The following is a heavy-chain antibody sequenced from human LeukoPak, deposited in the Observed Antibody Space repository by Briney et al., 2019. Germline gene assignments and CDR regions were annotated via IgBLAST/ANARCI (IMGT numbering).Heavy chain of an antibody. CDR2: IWHDDSNK. Sequence: GRSLRLSCAASGFTFSRHGMHWVRQAPGKGLEWVAVIWHDDSNKDYADSVKGRFTISRDNSKDTLYLQMDSQRAEDTALYYCAREEHDYVWGSYRYYYYYGIDVWGQGTTVTVSS. D-gene: IGHD3-16*02. CDR1: GFTFSRHG. J-gene: IGHJ6*02. V-gene: IGHV3-30*19. CDR3: AREEHDYVWGSYRYYYYYGIDV.